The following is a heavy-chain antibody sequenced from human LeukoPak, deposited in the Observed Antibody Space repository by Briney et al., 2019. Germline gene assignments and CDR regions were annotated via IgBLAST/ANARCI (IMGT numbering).Heavy chain of an antibody. J-gene: IGHJ4*02. CDR3: ARERYYGSGAPKFDY. V-gene: IGHV3-21*01. D-gene: IGHD3-10*01. CDR1: GFTFSSYS. CDR2: ISSSSSYI. Sequence: GESLRLSCAASGFTFSSYSMNWVRQAPGKGLEWVSSISSSSSYIYYADSVKGRFTISRDNGKNSVYLQMNTLRAEDTAVYYCARERYYGSGAPKFDYWGQGTLVTVSS.